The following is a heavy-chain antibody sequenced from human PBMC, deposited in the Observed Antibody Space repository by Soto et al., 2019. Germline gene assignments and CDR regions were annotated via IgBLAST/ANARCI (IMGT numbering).Heavy chain of an antibody. J-gene: IGHJ4*02. CDR2: IYSGGST. V-gene: IGHV3-66*01. Sequence: GGSLRLSCAASGFTVSSNYMSWVRQAPGKGLEWVSVIYSGGSTYYADSVKGRFTISRDNSKNTLYLQMDSLRAEDTAVYYCARGYSSSWYYFDYWGQGTLVTVPS. D-gene: IGHD6-13*01. CDR1: GFTVSSNY. CDR3: ARGYSSSWYYFDY.